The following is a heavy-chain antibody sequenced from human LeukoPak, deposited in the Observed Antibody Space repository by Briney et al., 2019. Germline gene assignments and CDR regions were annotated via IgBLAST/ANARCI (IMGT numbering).Heavy chain of an antibody. CDR3: ARQMNTVTADY. CDR2: IYYSGST. V-gene: IGHV4-59*01. D-gene: IGHD4-17*01. CDR1: GGSISSYY. Sequence: SETLSLTCTVSGGSISSYYWSWIRQPPGKGLEWIGYIYYSGSTNYNPSLKSRVTISVDTSKNQFSLKLSSVTAADTAVYYCARQMNTVTADYWGQGTLVTVSS. J-gene: IGHJ4*02.